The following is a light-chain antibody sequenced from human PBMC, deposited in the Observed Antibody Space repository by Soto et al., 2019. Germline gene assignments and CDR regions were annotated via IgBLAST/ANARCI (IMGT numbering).Light chain of an antibody. CDR2: DNS. Sequence: QSVLAQPASVSGAPGQWVTISCTGSSSNIGAGNGVYWYQQHPATAPKLLIYDNSNRPSGVPDRFSGSKSGSTASLAITGGQADEEADYYCRSYDSRLSGLVFGGGTKLTVL. J-gene: IGLJ3*02. CDR3: RSYDSRLSGLV. V-gene: IGLV1-40*01. CDR1: SSNIGAGNG.